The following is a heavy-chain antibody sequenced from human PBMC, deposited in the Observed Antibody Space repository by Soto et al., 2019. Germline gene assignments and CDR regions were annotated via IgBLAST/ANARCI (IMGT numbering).Heavy chain of an antibody. CDR3: ARMEQLWLLNY. V-gene: IGHV1-18*01. J-gene: IGHJ4*02. CDR2: ISAYNGNT. D-gene: IGHD5-18*01. Sequence: GASVKVSCKASGYTFTSYGISWVRQAPGQGLEWKGWISAYNGNTNYAQKLKGRVTMTTDTSTSTAYMELRNLRSDDTAVYYCARMEQLWLLNYWGQGTLVTVSS. CDR1: GYTFTSYG.